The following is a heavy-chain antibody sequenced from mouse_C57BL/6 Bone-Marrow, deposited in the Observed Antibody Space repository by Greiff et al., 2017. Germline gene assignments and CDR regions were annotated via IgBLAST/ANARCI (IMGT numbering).Heavy chain of an antibody. Sequence: EVQLQESGGDLVKPGGSLKLSCAASGFTFSSYGMSWVRQTPDKRLEWVATISSGGSYTYYPDSVKGRFTISRDNAKNTLYLQMSSLKSEDTAMYYCARTGHFDYWGQGTTLTVSS. CDR2: ISSGGSYT. CDR3: ARTGHFDY. V-gene: IGHV5-6*01. CDR1: GFTFSSYG. D-gene: IGHD4-1*01. J-gene: IGHJ2*01.